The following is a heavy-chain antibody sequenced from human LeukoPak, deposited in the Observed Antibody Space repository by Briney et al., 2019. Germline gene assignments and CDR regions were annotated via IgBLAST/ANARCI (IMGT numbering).Heavy chain of an antibody. J-gene: IGHJ4*02. V-gene: IGHV4-59*12. CDR1: GGSISSYY. CDR3: ARESPKLRYEDY. Sequence: SETLSLTCTVSGGSISSYYWSWIRQPPGKGLEWIGYIYYSGSTKYNPSLKSRVTMSADTSKNQFSLNLNSVTAADTAVYYCARESPKLRYEDYWGQGTLVTVSS. D-gene: IGHD3-9*01. CDR2: IYYSGST.